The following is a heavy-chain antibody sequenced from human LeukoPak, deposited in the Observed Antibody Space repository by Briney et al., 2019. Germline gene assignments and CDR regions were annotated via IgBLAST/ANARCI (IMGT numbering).Heavy chain of an antibody. CDR3: AKIRLERKYPDAFDI. J-gene: IGHJ3*02. D-gene: IGHD1-1*01. Sequence: GGSLRLSCAASGFTFSSYAMSWVRQAPGKGLEWVPAISGSGGSTYYADSVKGRFTISRDNSKNTLYLQMNSLRAEDAAVYYCAKIRLERKYPDAFDIWGQGTMVTVSS. CDR2: ISGSGGST. V-gene: IGHV3-23*01. CDR1: GFTFSSYA.